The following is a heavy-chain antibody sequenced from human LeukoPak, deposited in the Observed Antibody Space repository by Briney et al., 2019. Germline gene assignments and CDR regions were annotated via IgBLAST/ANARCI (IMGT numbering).Heavy chain of an antibody. CDR3: ARVVSYGGSWYFDY. CDR2: IYHSGST. Sequence: PSETLSLTCAVSGGSISSSNWWSWVRQPPGKGLEWIGEIYHSGSTNYNPSLKSRVTISVDKSKNQFSLKLSSVTVADTAVYYCARVVSYGGSWYFDYWGQGTLVTVSS. V-gene: IGHV4-4*02. J-gene: IGHJ4*02. CDR1: GGSISSSNW. D-gene: IGHD4-23*01.